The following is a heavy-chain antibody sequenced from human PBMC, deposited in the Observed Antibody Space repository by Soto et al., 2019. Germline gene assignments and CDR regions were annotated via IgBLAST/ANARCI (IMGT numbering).Heavy chain of an antibody. CDR1: GFTSSSYG. Sequence: QVQLVESGGGVVQPGKSLRLSCATSGFTSSSYGMHWVRQAPGKGLEWVAVIWFDGSNKYYADSVKGRFTTSRDNSKNTQYREMNSLRAEDTAVYYCARERRDTPALDYWGQGTLVTVSS. CDR3: ARERRDTPALDY. V-gene: IGHV3-33*01. D-gene: IGHD2-2*01. J-gene: IGHJ4*02. CDR2: IWFDGSNK.